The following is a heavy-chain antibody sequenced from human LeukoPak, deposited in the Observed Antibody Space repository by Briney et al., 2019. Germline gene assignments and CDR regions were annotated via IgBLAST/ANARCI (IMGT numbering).Heavy chain of an antibody. CDR3: ARDLLFVAGTSDY. J-gene: IGHJ4*02. D-gene: IGHD6-19*01. Sequence: GGSLRLSCAASGFTFSGYSGYTMNWVRQAPGKGLEWVSYISSSGSTIYYADSVKGRFTISRDNAKNSLYLQMNSLRAEDTAVYYCARDLLFVAGTSDYWGQGTLVTVSS. CDR2: ISSSGSTI. V-gene: IGHV3-48*04. CDR1: GFTFSGYSGYT.